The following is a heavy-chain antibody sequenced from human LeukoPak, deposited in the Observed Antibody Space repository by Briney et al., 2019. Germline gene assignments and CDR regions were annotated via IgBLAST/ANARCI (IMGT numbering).Heavy chain of an antibody. V-gene: IGHV3-30*01. CDR3: TRVGRAWQPLGYFFDY. CDR1: GFTFSSYA. Sequence: GGSLRLSCAASGFTFSSYAMHWVRQAPGEGLEWVALISYDGSNKYYGDSVKGRFTISRDNSKNTLSLQMNSLRAEDTAVYYCTRVGRAWQPLGYFFDYWGQGTLVTVSS. J-gene: IGHJ4*02. CDR2: ISYDGSNK. D-gene: IGHD5-12*01.